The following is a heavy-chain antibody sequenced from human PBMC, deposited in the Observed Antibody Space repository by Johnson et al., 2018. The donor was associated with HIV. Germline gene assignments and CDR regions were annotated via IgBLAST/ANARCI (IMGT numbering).Heavy chain of an antibody. Sequence: QVQLVESGGGLVKPGGSLRLSCAASGFTFSDYYMSWIRQAPGKGLAWVSGLSWNSGSIGYADPVKGRFTISRDTSKTTLYLQMDSLRGEDSALYYCARGRKDIDAADGLDNDAFDMWGQGTLVTVSS. CDR2: LSWNSGSI. CDR3: ARGRKDIDAADGLDNDAFDM. CDR1: GFTFSDYY. D-gene: IGHD6-13*01. J-gene: IGHJ3*02. V-gene: IGHV3-11*04.